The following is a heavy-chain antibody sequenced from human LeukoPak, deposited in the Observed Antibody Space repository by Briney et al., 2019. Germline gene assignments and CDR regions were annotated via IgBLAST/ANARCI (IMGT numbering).Heavy chain of an antibody. D-gene: IGHD1-14*01. CDR3: VRKNRDFNAAFDI. CDR1: GFTVSNNY. CDR2: SYSDTNT. J-gene: IGHJ3*02. V-gene: IGHV3-53*01. Sequence: PGGSLRLSCTAYGFTVSNNYMSWVRQAPGKGLEWVSISYSDTNTNYADSVKGRFTISRDTSQNTLSLQMNSLRAEDTAVYYCVRKNRDFNAAFDIWGQGTVVTVSA.